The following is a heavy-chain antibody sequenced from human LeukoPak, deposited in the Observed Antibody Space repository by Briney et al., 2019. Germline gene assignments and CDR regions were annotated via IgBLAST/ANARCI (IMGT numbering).Heavy chain of an antibody. V-gene: IGHV3-7*01. CDR1: GFTFNNYA. CDR2: IKQDGGEK. CDR3: ARAGRYGTGCPDY. Sequence: GGSLRLSCAVSGFTFNNYAMSWVRQAPGKGLEWVAYIKQDGGEKYYVDSVKGRFTISRDNARNSLYLQMDSLGLEDRAVYYCARAGRYGTGCPDYWGQGTQVTVSS. J-gene: IGHJ4*02. D-gene: IGHD2-8*02.